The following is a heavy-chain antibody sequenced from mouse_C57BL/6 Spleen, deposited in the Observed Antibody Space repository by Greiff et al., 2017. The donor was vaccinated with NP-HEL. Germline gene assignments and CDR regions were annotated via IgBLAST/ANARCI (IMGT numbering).Heavy chain of an antibody. V-gene: IGHV3-6*01. Sequence: EVQRVESGPGLVKPSQSLSLTCSVTGYSITSGYYWNWIRQFPGNKLEWMGYISYDGSNNYNPSLKNRISITRDTSKNQFFLKLNSVTTEDTATYYCARGQAFDYWGQGTTLTVSS. D-gene: IGHD3-2*02. CDR1: GYSITSGYY. CDR3: ARGQAFDY. CDR2: ISYDGSN. J-gene: IGHJ2*01.